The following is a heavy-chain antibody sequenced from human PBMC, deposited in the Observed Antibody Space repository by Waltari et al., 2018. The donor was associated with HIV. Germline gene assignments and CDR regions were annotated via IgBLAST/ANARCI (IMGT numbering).Heavy chain of an antibody. V-gene: IGHV1-24*01. Sequence: QVQLAQSGAEVKKPGASVKVSCKVSGYTITEFSTHWVRQAPGKGRKWMGGFDPKDAETIYAQKFQGRVTMTEDTSTDTAYMELSSLRSEDTALYYCATAQICSTSSCYDYWGQGTLVTVSS. CDR2: FDPKDAET. D-gene: IGHD2-2*01. CDR3: ATAQICSTSSCYDY. J-gene: IGHJ4*02. CDR1: GYTITEFS.